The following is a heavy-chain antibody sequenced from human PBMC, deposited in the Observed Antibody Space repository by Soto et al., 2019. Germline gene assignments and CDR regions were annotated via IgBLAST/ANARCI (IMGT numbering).Heavy chain of an antibody. CDR1: GFTLSSYS. CDR2: ISSSSSYI. Sequence: GGSLRLSCAASGFTLSSYSMNWVRQAPGKGLEWVSSISSSSSYIYYADSVKGRFTISRDNAKNSLYLQMNSLRAEDTAVYYCARDVSSGYNWFDPWGQGTLVTVSS. J-gene: IGHJ5*02. CDR3: ARDVSSGYNWFDP. V-gene: IGHV3-21*01. D-gene: IGHD6-19*01.